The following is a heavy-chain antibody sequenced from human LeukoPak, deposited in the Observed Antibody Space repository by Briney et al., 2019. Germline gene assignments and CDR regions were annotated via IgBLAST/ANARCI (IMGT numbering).Heavy chain of an antibody. CDR1: GNYW. V-gene: IGHV3-74*01. J-gene: IGHJ4*02. D-gene: IGHD2-2*01. CDR2: INSDGSWT. CDR3: VSFYETY. Sequence: GGSLRLSCAASGNYWMHWVRQAPGKGLVWVSHINSDGSWTSYADSVKGRFTISKDNAKNTVYLRMNNLRAEDTAVYYCVSFYETYWGRGTLVTVSS.